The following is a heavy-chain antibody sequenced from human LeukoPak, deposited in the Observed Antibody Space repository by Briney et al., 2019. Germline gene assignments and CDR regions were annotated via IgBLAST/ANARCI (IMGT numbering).Heavy chain of an antibody. D-gene: IGHD2-2*02. CDR2: IIPIFGTA. Sequence: SVKVSCKASGGTFSSYAISWVRQAPGQGLEWMGGIIPIFGTANYAQKFQGRVTITADESTSTAYMELSSLRSEDTAVYYCARQCSSASCYTGDAFDIWGQGTMVTVSS. V-gene: IGHV1-69*13. CDR1: GGTFSSYA. CDR3: ARQCSSASCYTGDAFDI. J-gene: IGHJ3*02.